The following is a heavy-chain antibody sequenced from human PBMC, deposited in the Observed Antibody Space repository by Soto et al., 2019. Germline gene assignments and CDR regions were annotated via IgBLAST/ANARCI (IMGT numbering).Heavy chain of an antibody. CDR3: ARDRPSYGSGRRTVGSCMDV. J-gene: IGHJ6*02. V-gene: IGHV3-23*01. CDR1: GFTFSSYG. CDR2: ISGSGAGT. Sequence: EVQLLESGGGLVQPGGSLRLSCAASGFTFSSYGMSWVRQPPGKGLEWVSAISGSGAGTYYADSVKGRFTISRDNSKNTLYLQMNSLRAEDTAVYYCARDRPSYGSGRRTVGSCMDVWGQGTTVTVSS. D-gene: IGHD3-10*01.